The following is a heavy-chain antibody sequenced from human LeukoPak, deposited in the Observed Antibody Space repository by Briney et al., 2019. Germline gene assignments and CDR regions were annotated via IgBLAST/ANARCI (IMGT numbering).Heavy chain of an antibody. CDR3: ARTNYYGSGSYYPDL. J-gene: IGHJ5*02. V-gene: IGHV4-59*08. Sequence: SETLSLTCTVSGASMRTYYWSWIRQPPGKGLEWIGFIYHSGSTDYNPSLKSRGTISVDTSKNQCSLKLSSVTAADTAVYYCARTNYYGSGSYYPDLWGQGTLVTVSS. D-gene: IGHD3-10*01. CDR1: GASMRTYY. CDR2: IYHSGST.